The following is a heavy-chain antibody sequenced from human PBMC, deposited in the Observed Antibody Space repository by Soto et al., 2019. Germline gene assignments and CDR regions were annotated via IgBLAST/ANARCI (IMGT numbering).Heavy chain of an antibody. CDR2: IYYSGST. D-gene: IGHD7-27*01. Sequence: SETLSLTCTVSGRSISSSSYYWGWIRQPPGKGLEWIGTIYYSGSTYHNPSLKRRVTISVDTSKNQFSLKLSSVTAADTAVYYCASPGQGFYYYYYLDVWGQGNPVTVSS. CDR3: ASPGQGFYYYYYLDV. J-gene: IGHJ6*03. CDR1: GRSISSSSYY. V-gene: IGHV4-39*01.